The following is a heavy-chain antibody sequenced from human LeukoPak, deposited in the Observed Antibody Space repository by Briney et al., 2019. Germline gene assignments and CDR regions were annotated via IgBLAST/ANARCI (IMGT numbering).Heavy chain of an antibody. J-gene: IGHJ4*02. CDR1: GFSFSMYS. D-gene: IGHD3-10*01. V-gene: IGHV3-23*01. Sequence: GGSLRLSCAASGFSFSMYSMSWIRQAPGKGLEWVSVISDNGAVTFYGDSVKGRFTISRDNSKNTLYVQMNSLRAEDTAVYYCAKSGGSGLFAYWGQGTLSPSPQ. CDR3: AKSGGSGLFAY. CDR2: ISDNGAVT.